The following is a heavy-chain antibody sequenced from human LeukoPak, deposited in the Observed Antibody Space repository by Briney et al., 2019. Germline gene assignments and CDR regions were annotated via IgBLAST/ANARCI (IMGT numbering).Heavy chain of an antibody. CDR2: IYHSGST. J-gene: IGHJ4*02. V-gene: IGHV4-30-2*01. CDR3: ARGYSSSPKSFDY. D-gene: IGHD6-6*01. CDR1: GGSISSGGYY. Sequence: PSETLSLTCTVSGGSISSGGYYWSWIRQPPGKGLEWIGYIYHSGSTYYNPSLKSRVTISVDRSKNQFSLKLSSVTAADTAVYYCARGYSSSPKSFDYWGQGTLVTVSS.